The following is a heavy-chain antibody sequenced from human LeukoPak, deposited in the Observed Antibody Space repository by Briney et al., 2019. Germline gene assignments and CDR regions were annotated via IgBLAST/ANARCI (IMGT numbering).Heavy chain of an antibody. D-gene: IGHD3-22*01. Sequence: ASVKVSRKASGGTFSSYAISWVRQAPGQGLEWMGGIIPIFGTANYAQKFQGRVTITADESTSTAYMELSSLRSEDTAVYYCARAPDTYYYDSSTYYYYGMDVWGQGTTVTVSS. CDR1: GGTFSSYA. V-gene: IGHV1-69*13. CDR3: ARAPDTYYYDSSTYYYYGMDV. CDR2: IIPIFGTA. J-gene: IGHJ6*02.